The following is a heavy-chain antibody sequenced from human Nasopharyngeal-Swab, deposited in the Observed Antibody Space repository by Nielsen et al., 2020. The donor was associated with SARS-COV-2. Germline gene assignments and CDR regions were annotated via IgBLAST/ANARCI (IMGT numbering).Heavy chain of an antibody. D-gene: IGHD6-19*01. CDR3: ATRQRPSYSSGWYQQITDY. V-gene: IGHV4-39*01. J-gene: IGHJ4*02. Sequence: WIRQPPGKGLEWIGSIYYSGSTYYNPSLKSRVTMSVDTSKNQFSLKLSSVTAADTAVYYCATRQRPSYSSGWYQQITDYWGQGTLVTVSS. CDR2: IYYSGST.